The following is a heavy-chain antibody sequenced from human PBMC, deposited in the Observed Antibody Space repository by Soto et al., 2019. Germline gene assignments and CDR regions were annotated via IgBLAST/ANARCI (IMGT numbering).Heavy chain of an antibody. V-gene: IGHV5-51*01. CDR2: IYPGDSDT. CDR1: GYSFNNYW. D-gene: IGHD5-12*01. CDR3: ARQDGYALYYFDS. Sequence: PGESLKISCKVSGYSFNNYWIGWVRQMPGKGLEWMGIIYPGDSDTRYSPSFRGQVTISANKSFSSAYLQWSSLKASDTAMYYCARQDGYALYYFDSWGQGTLVTVSS. J-gene: IGHJ4*02.